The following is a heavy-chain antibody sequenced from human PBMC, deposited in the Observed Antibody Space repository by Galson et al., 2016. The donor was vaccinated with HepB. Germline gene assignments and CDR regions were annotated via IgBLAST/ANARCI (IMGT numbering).Heavy chain of an antibody. V-gene: IGHV3-7*01. CDR3: ARDLTDYYENSGYYDAHDM. Sequence: SLRLSCAASGFTFTSHAMNWVRQAPGKGLEWVANIREDGGLKYYVDSVKGRFSISRDNAKNSLYLQMDSLRAEDTAVYYCARDLTDYYENSGYYDAHDMWGQGTMVTVSS. D-gene: IGHD3-22*01. CDR2: IREDGGLK. CDR1: GFTFTSHA. J-gene: IGHJ3*02.